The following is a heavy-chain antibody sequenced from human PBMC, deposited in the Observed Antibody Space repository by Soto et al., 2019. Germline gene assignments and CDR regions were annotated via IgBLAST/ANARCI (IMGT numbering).Heavy chain of an antibody. CDR1: GGSISGSSYY. V-gene: IGHV4-39*01. D-gene: IGHD6-19*01. Sequence: QLQLQESGPGLVKPSETLSLTCTVSGGSISGSSYYWGWIRQPPGKGLEWIGSIYYSGSTYYNPSLKSRVTISVDTSKNQFSLKLSSVTAADTAVYYCARRGGSGWYVFDYWGQGTLVTVSS. J-gene: IGHJ4*02. CDR3: ARRGGSGWYVFDY. CDR2: IYYSGST.